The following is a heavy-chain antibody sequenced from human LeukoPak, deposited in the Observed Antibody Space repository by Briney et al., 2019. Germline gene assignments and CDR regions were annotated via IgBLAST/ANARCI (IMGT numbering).Heavy chain of an antibody. J-gene: IGHJ4*02. CDR2: IYTSGST. V-gene: IGHV4-4*09. Sequence: SETLSLTCTVSGGSISSYYWSWIRQPPGKGLEWIGYIYTSGSTNYNPSLKSRVTISVDTSKNQFSLKLSSVTAADTAVYYCARQYCSSTSCYFDYWGQGTLLTVSS. D-gene: IGHD2-2*01. CDR3: ARQYCSSTSCYFDY. CDR1: GGSISSYY.